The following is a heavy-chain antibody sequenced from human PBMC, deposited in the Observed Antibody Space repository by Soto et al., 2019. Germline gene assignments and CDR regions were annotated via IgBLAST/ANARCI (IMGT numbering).Heavy chain of an antibody. CDR1: GFTFSSYW. V-gene: IGHV3-7*05. CDR3: ARQDSSGYYYYYYGMDV. J-gene: IGHJ6*02. Sequence: GGSLGLSCAASGFTFSSYWMSWVRQAPGKGLEWVANIKQDGSEKYYVDSVKGRFTISRDNAKNSLYLQMNSLRAEDTAVYYCARQDSSGYYYYYYGMDVWGQGTTVTVSS. D-gene: IGHD3-22*01. CDR2: IKQDGSEK.